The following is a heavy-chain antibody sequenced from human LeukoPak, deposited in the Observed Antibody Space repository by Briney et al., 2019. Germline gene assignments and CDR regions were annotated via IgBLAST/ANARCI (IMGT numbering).Heavy chain of an antibody. CDR1: GGSISSYY. J-gene: IGHJ3*02. D-gene: IGHD6-19*01. CDR2: IYYSGST. CDR3: ARAERSSGWCAEEPFDAFDI. Sequence: SETLSLTCTVSGGSISSYYWSWIRQPPGKGLEWIGYIYYSGSTNYNPSLKSRVTISVDTSKNQFSLKLSSVTAADTAVYYCARAERSSGWCAEEPFDAFDIWGQGTMVTVSS. V-gene: IGHV4-59*01.